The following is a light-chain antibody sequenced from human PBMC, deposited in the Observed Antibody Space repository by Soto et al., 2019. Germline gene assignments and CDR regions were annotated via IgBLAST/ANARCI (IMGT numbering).Light chain of an antibody. Sequence: QSVLTQPASVSGSPGQSITISCTGTTSDVGAYNFVSWYQQHPGKAPKLMVYDVSHRPSGVSHRFSGSKSGNTASLTISGLQAEDEADYYCSSFRTSNSLGVFGGGT. V-gene: IGLV2-14*03. CDR2: DVS. CDR3: SSFRTSNSLGV. J-gene: IGLJ3*02. CDR1: TSDVGAYNF.